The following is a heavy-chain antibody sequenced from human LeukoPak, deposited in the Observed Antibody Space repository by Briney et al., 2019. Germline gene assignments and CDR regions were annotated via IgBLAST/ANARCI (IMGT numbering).Heavy chain of an antibody. CDR1: GYMFTNYA. D-gene: IGHD6-6*01. CDR2: INPGNGDT. V-gene: IGHV1-3*01. J-gene: IGHJ6*02. Sequence: ASVKVSCKASGYMFTNYAVQWVRQAPGQRLEWLGWINPGNGDTRYSQKFQGRVTITGDTPATTVYMELNSLRAEDTAVYYCARDRGSSSWGYYYGMDVWGQGTTVTVSS. CDR3: ARDRGSSSWGYYYGMDV.